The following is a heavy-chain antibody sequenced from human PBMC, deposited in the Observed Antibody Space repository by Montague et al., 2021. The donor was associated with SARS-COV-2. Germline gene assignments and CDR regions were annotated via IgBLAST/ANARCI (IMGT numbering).Heavy chain of an antibody. J-gene: IGHJ6*02. CDR1: GFTVSSNN. Sequence: SLRLSCAASGFTVSSNNMSWVRQAPGKGLEWVSVIYSGSSTQYADSVKGRFTISRDKSNYTLYLQMNSLRAEDTAVYYCAARADYYYGMDVWGQGTSVTVSS. CDR2: IYSGSST. V-gene: IGHV3-66*01. CDR3: AARADYYYGMDV.